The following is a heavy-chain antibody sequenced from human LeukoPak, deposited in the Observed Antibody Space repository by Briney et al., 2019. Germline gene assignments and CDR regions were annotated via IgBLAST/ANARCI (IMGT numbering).Heavy chain of an antibody. V-gene: IGHV6-1*01. D-gene: IGHD2-2*01. Sequence: ASQTLSLTCAISGDSVSSNSAAWNWIRQSPSRGLEWLGRTYYRSKWYNDYAVSVKSRITINPDTSKNQFSLQLNSVTPEDTAVYYCAREGDPLRYCSSTSCYEAVHPGGDYFDYWGQGTLVTVSS. CDR3: AREGDPLRYCSSTSCYEAVHPGGDYFDY. CDR2: TYYRSKWYN. CDR1: GDSVSSNSAA. J-gene: IGHJ4*02.